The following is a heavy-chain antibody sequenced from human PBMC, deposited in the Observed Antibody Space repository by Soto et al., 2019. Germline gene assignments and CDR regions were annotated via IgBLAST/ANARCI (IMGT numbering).Heavy chain of an antibody. Sequence: PGGSLRLFCAASGFTFSSYGMHWLRQAPGKGLEWVAVISYDGSNKYYADSVKGRFTISRDSSKNTLYLEMNSLRAEDTGVYYCAKGEYYYGSGSPYYGMDVWGQGTTVTV. CDR2: ISYDGSNK. J-gene: IGHJ6*02. D-gene: IGHD3-10*01. CDR3: AKGEYYYGSGSPYYGMDV. CDR1: GFTFSSYG. V-gene: IGHV3-30*18.